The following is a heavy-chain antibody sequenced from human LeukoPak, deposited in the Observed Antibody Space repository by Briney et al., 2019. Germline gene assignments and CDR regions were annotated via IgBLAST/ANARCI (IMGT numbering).Heavy chain of an antibody. Sequence: SETLSLTCTVSGGSISSYYWSWIRQPAWKGLEWIGRFYTSESSNYNPSLKSRVTMSVDTSNNQFSLKLSSVTAADTAVHYCAREGREFDSTGSRYFYYYMDVWGKGTTVTVSS. D-gene: IGHD1-14*01. CDR2: FYTSESS. CDR3: AREGREFDSTGSRYFYYYMDV. CDR1: GGSISSYY. J-gene: IGHJ6*03. V-gene: IGHV4-4*07.